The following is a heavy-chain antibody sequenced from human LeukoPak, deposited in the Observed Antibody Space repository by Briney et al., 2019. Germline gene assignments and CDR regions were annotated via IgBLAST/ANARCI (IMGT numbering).Heavy chain of an antibody. D-gene: IGHD3/OR15-3a*01. J-gene: IGHJ4*02. CDR2: INWNGGCT. V-gene: IGHV3-20*04. CDR3: ARGVDLRAAPYDY. Sequence: PGGSLRLSCAASGLTFDDYGMSWVRQAPGKGLEWVSGINWNGGCTGYADSVKGRFTISRDNAKNSLYLQMNSLRAEDTALYYCARGVDLRAAPYDYWGQGTLVTVSS. CDR1: GLTFDDYG.